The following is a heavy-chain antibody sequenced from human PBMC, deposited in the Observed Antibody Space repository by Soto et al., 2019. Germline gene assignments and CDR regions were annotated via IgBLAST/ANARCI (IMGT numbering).Heavy chain of an antibody. V-gene: IGHV5-51*01. CDR1: GYNYDTYW. CDR3: ARSYYDSSGYYYDMDY. CDR2: IFPRDSDT. D-gene: IGHD3-22*01. J-gene: IGHJ4*02. Sequence: GKSLKISCKGSGYNYDTYWIAWVRQMPGKGLEWMGIIFPRDSDTRYRPSFQGQVTISADRSTTTAYLQWYSLKASDTAMYYCARSYYDSSGYYYDMDYWGQGTLVTVSS.